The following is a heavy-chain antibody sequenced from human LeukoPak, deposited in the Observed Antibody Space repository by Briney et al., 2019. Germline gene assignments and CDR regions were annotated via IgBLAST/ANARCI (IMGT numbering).Heavy chain of an antibody. J-gene: IGHJ4*02. D-gene: IGHD2-2*01. Sequence: GRSLRLSCAASGFTFDDYAMHWVRQAPGKGLEWVSGISWNSGSIGYADSVKGRFTISRDNAKNSLYLQMNSLRAEDTALYYCAKEAGYCSSTSCYDFDYWGQGTLVTVSS. V-gene: IGHV3-9*01. CDR2: ISWNSGSI. CDR3: AKEAGYCSSTSCYDFDY. CDR1: GFTFDDYA.